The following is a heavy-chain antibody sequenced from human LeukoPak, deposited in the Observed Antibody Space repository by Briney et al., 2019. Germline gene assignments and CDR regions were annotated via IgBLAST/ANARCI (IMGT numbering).Heavy chain of an antibody. CDR2: ISGSGGST. J-gene: IGHJ4*02. CDR1: GFTFSSYA. V-gene: IGHV3-23*01. Sequence: PGGSLRLSCAASGFTFSSYAMSWVRQAPGKGLGWVSAISGSGGSTYYADSVKGRFTISRDNSKNTLYLQMNSLRAEDTAVYYCAKDLFSSSWYEEDYFDYWGQGTLVTVSS. CDR3: AKDLFSSSWYEEDYFDY. D-gene: IGHD6-13*01.